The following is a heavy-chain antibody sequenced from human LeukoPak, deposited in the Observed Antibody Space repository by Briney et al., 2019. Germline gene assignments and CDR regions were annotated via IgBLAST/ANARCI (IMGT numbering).Heavy chain of an antibody. Sequence: GGSLRLFCAASGFTFSNYWMTWVRQAPGKGLEWVANINRDGSERYYVDSVKGRFTISRDDAKSSLYLQMNSLRAEDTAVYYCARRNAMDVWGQGTTVIVSS. V-gene: IGHV3-7*03. CDR2: INRDGSER. CDR3: ARRNAMDV. CDR1: GFTFSNYW. J-gene: IGHJ6*02.